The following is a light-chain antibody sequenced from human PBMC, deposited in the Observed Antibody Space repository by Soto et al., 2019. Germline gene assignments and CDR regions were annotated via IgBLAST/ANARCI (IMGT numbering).Light chain of an antibody. V-gene: IGLV3-1*01. J-gene: IGLJ2*01. CDR3: QAWDNITAV. CDR1: KLEDKY. CDR2: QDT. Sequence: SYGLTQPPSVSVSPGQTASITCSGDKLEDKYACWYQQKPGQSPVLVIYQDTKRPSGIPERFSGSNSGNTATLTISGTQAMDEADYYCQAWDNITAVFGGGTKLTVL.